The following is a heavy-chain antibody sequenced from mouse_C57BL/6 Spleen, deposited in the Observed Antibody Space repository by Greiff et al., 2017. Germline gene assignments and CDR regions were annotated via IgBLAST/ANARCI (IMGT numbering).Heavy chain of an antibody. CDR2: INPSNGGT. D-gene: IGHD1-3*01. CDR3: ARGCFCNNDY. Sequence: QVQLQQSGTELVKPGASVKLSCKASGYTFTSYWMRWVKQRPGQGLAWIGNINPSNGGTNYNEKFKGKATLTVDKSSSTAYMQLSSLASEASAVYYCARGCFCNNDYWGQGPTLTFAS. V-gene: IGHV1-53*01. CDR1: GYTFTSYW. J-gene: IGHJ2*01.